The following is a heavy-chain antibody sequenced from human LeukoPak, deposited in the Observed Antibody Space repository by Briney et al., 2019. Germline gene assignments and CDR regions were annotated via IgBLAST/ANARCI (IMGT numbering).Heavy chain of an antibody. CDR1: GGSISSSGYY. V-gene: IGHV4-39*01. J-gene: IGHJ3*01. CDR2: FYYSGST. Sequence: PSETLSLTCTVSGGSISSSGYYWGWIRQPPGKGLEWIASFYYSGSTYYNPSLKSRVTISEHTSKNQFSLKLTSVTAADTAVYYCARHQRAFDFWGQGTMVTVSS. CDR3: ARHQRAFDF.